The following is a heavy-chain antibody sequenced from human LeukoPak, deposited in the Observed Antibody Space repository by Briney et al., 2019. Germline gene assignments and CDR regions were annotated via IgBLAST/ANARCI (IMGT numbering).Heavy chain of an antibody. CDR3: ARGRGYSRGTFDY. CDR1: GYTFTGYY. Sequence: VASVKVSRKASGYTFTGYYIHWVRQAPGQGLEWMGWINPNSGGTNYAQKFQGRVTMTRDTSISTGYMELSRLRSDDTAVYYCARGRGYSRGTFDYWGQGTLVTVSS. CDR2: INPNSGGT. D-gene: IGHD5-18*01. J-gene: IGHJ4*02. V-gene: IGHV1-2*02.